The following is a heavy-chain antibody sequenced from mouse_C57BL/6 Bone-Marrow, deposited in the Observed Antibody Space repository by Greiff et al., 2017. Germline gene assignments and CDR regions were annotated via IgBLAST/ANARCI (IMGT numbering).Heavy chain of an antibody. D-gene: IGHD1-1*01. J-gene: IGHJ4*01. CDR2: IWRGGST. CDR1: VFSLTSYG. V-gene: IGHV2-5*01. Sequence: QVQLQQSGPGLVQPSQSLSITCTVSVFSLTSYGVHWVRQSPGTGLEWLGVIWRGGSTDYNAAFMSRLSITKDNSKSQVFFKMNSLQADDTAIYYCSKKHPDMTTVVATGLDYAMDYWGQGTSVTVSS. CDR3: SKKHPDMTTVVATGLDYAMDY.